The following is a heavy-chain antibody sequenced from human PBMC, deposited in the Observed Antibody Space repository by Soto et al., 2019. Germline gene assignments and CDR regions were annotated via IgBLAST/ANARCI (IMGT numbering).Heavy chain of an antibody. Sequence: GASVKVSCKASGGTFSSYAISWVRQAPGQGLEWMGGIIPIFGTPNYAQKFQGRVTITADESTSTAYMELSSLRSEDTAVYYCARVTKSYYYYYGMDVWGQGTTVTVSS. J-gene: IGHJ6*02. CDR1: GGTFSSYA. CDR2: IIPIFGTP. CDR3: ARVTKSYYYYYGMDV. V-gene: IGHV1-69*13.